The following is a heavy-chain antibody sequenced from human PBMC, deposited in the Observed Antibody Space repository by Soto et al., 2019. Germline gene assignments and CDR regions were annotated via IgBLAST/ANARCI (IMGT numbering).Heavy chain of an antibody. Sequence: PSETLSLTCAVYGGPFSGYYWIWIRQPPGKGLERIGEINHSGSTNYNPSLKSRVTISVDTSKNQFSLKLSSVTAADTAVYYCARGDTIFGVVPRGGYYYGMDVWGQGATVTVSS. V-gene: IGHV4-34*01. CDR3: ARGDTIFGVVPRGGYYYGMDV. D-gene: IGHD3-3*01. CDR1: GGPFSGYY. J-gene: IGHJ6*02. CDR2: INHSGST.